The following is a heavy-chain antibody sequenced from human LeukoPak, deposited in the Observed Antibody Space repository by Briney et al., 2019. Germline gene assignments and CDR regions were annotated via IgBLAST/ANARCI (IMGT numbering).Heavy chain of an antibody. J-gene: IGHJ4*02. CDR2: IYHDEYDT. V-gene: IGHV5-51*01. CDR1: GYSFNNYW. Sequence: GESLKTSRKDSGYSFNNYWIGWGRQMPGEGLGWVGIIYHDEYDTKYSPPSQGQVTHPDGKSINTTFLQGSSLEASDTARYFCAIEGPSSYYFDHWGQGTLVTVSS. D-gene: IGHD6-6*01. CDR3: AIEGPSSYYFDH.